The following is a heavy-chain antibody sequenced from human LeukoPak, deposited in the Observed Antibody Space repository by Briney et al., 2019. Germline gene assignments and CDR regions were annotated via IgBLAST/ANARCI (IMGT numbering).Heavy chain of an antibody. D-gene: IGHD6-19*01. Sequence: GGSLRLSCAASAFTFSNYAMTWVRQAPGKGLEWISVIYGSGGSTYYADSVKGRFTISRDNSKNTLYLQMNSLRAEDTAVYYCAKTPYSNGWYYLDAWGQGTLVTVSS. CDR2: IYGSGGST. J-gene: IGHJ4*02. V-gene: IGHV3-23*01. CDR3: AKTPYSNGWYYLDA. CDR1: AFTFSNYA.